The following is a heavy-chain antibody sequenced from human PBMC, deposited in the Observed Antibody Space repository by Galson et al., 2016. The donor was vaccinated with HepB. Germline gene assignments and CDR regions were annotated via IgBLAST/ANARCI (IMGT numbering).Heavy chain of an antibody. D-gene: IGHD5-24*01. CDR2: IWYDGSNK. J-gene: IGHJ6*02. CDR1: GFTLSRYG. V-gene: IGHV3-33*01. CDR3: AREDRDDNYYYYGMDV. Sequence: SLRLSCAASGFTLSRYGMHWVRQAPGKGLEWVAVIWYDGSNKYYADSVKGRFTISRDNSKNTLYLQMNSLRAEDTAVYYCAREDRDDNYYYYGMDVWGQGTTVTVSS.